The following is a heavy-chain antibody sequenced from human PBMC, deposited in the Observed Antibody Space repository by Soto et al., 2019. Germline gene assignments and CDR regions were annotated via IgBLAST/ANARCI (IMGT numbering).Heavy chain of an antibody. CDR2: IYYSGST. CDR1: GGSISSCDYY. V-gene: IGHV4-30-4*01. J-gene: IGHJ6*02. D-gene: IGHD2-15*01. Sequence: KPSETLSLPCTVSGGSISSCDYYWIWSRHPPGKGLEWIGYIYYSGSTYYNPSLKSRVTISVDTSKNQFSLKLSSVTAADTAVYYSARDGARGRDYYYGMDVWGQGTTVTVSS. CDR3: ARDGARGRDYYYGMDV.